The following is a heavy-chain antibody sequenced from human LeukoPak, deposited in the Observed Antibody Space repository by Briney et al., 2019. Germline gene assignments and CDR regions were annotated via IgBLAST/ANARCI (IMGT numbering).Heavy chain of an antibody. Sequence: PGGSLRLSCAASGFTFSSYGFHWVRQAPGKGLEWVAVIWYDGTNQYYGDSVKGRFTISRDNSWNTLYLQMNSLRVEDTAVYFCARNRGYSGYDPFDYWGQGTLVTVSS. CDR1: GFTFSSYG. J-gene: IGHJ4*02. CDR2: IWYDGTNQ. D-gene: IGHD5-12*01. V-gene: IGHV3-33*08. CDR3: ARNRGYSGYDPFDY.